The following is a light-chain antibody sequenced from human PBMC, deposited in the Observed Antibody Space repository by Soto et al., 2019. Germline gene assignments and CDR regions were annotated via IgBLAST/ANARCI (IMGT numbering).Light chain of an antibody. CDR1: QSVSIK. Sequence: EIVMTQSPATLSVSPGERPTLSCRASQSVSIKLAWYQQKPRQAPRLLMYDTSTRATGVPATFSGSGSGTEFTLTISSLQSQDFAVYYCQHYNNWPPITFGQGTRLEI. J-gene: IGKJ5*01. V-gene: IGKV3-15*01. CDR2: DTS. CDR3: QHYNNWPPIT.